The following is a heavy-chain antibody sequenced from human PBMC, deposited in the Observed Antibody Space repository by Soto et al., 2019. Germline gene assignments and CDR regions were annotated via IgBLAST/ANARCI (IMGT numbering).Heavy chain of an antibody. CDR1: GYTFTSYG. CDR2: ISAYNGNT. D-gene: IGHD3-10*01. Sequence: AASVKVSCKASGYTFTSYGISWVRQAPGQGLEWMGWISAYNGNTNYAQKLQGRVTMTTDTSTSTAYMELRSLRSDDTAVYYCARSITMVRGTPRIMDVWGQGTTVTVSS. J-gene: IGHJ6*02. V-gene: IGHV1-18*04. CDR3: ARSITMVRGTPRIMDV.